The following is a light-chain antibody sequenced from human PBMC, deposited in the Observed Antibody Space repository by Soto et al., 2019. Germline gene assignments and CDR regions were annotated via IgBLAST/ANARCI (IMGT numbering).Light chain of an antibody. CDR1: QSVSNY. J-gene: IGKJ3*01. CDR3: QKRSNWPRT. Sequence: DIVLTQSPATLSFSAGDSATLSCRASQSVSNYLAWYQQKPGQAPRILIYDASNRATGIPDRLSGSGSGTDLTLTISSLEPEDFAVYYCQKRSNWPRTCGPGTKVDI. V-gene: IGKV3-11*01. CDR2: DAS.